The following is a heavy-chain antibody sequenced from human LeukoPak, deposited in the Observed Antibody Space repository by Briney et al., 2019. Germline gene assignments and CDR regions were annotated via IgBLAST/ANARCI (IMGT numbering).Heavy chain of an antibody. CDR1: GGSISSDY. V-gene: IGHV4-59*01. CDR2: ISYSGST. D-gene: IGHD3-10*01. CDR3: ARGSARGSGSYYKGDYYYGMDV. J-gene: IGHJ6*02. Sequence: SETLSLTSTVSGGSISSDYWSWIRQPPGKGLEWLGYISYSGSTNYNPSVKSRITISLDTSKNQFSLKLSSVTAADTAIYYCARGSARGSGSYYKGDYYYGMDVWGQGATVTVSS.